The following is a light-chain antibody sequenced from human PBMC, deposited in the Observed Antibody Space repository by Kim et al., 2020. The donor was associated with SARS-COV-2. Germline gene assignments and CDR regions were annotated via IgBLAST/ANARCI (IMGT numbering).Light chain of an antibody. CDR3: ETWDSNTWV. J-gene: IGLJ3*02. CDR1: SGLSSYI. Sequence: SSVKLTCDLSSGLSSYIIAWHQQQPGKAPLFLMKLECSGNYNKGSGVPDRFSGSSSGADRYLTISNLQSEDEADYYCETWDSNTWVFGGGTQLTVL. CDR2: LECSGNY. V-gene: IGLV4-60*03.